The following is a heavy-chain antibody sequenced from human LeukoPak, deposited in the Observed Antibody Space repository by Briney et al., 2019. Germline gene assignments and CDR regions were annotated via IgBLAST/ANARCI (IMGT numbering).Heavy chain of an antibody. D-gene: IGHD6-19*01. J-gene: IGHJ4*02. CDR2: FYSSGST. CDR3: VRDGRFDSACFDS. CDR1: GDPLNDNLYY. V-gene: IGHV4-39*07. Sequence: SETLSLTCNVSGDPLNDNLYYWGWIRQFPGKGLEWIGAFYSSGSTSSHSSLKSRVTISVDTSRTQLSLKLDSVTDTDTAVYYCVRDGRFDSACFDSWGPGILVTVSS.